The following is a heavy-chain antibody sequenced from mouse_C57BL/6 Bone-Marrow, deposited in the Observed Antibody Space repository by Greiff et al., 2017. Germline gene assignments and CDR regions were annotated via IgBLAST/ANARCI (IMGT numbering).Heavy chain of an antibody. CDR1: GYTFTSYT. CDR2: INPSSGYT. J-gene: IGHJ1*03. D-gene: IGHD1-1*01. CDR3: ARGDYGSSHWYFEV. Sequence: QVQLQQSGAELARPGASVKMSCKASGYTFTSYTMHWVKQRPGQGLEWIGYINPSSGYTKYNQKFKDKATLTADKSSSTAYMHLSSLTTEDSAVYYCARGDYGSSHWYFEVWGTGTTVTVAS. V-gene: IGHV1-4*01.